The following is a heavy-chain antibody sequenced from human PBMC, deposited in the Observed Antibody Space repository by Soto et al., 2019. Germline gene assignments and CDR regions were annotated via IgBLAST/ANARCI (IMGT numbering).Heavy chain of an antibody. Sequence: QVQLVESGGGVVQPGRSLRLSCAASGFTFSSYGMHWVRQAPGKGLEWVAVIWYDGSNKYYADSVKGRFTISRDNSKNTMYLQMNSLRAEDTAVYYCARDRRLGYCSSTSCYLYYGMDVWGQGTTVTVSS. V-gene: IGHV3-33*01. D-gene: IGHD2-2*01. CDR3: ARDRRLGYCSSTSCYLYYGMDV. CDR2: IWYDGSNK. CDR1: GFTFSSYG. J-gene: IGHJ6*02.